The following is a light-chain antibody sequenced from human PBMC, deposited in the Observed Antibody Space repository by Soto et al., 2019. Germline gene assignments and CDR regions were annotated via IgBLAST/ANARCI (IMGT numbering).Light chain of an antibody. Sequence: DIHMTQSPSTLSASVGDRATIPCRASQSISIWLDWYQQKPGKAPTILIYKSPSLGSGAPPRCSGSGSWTEFTLTISSLQPDDFATYYCQHYYDYSWTFGQGTKVEIK. J-gene: IGKJ1*01. V-gene: IGKV1-5*03. CDR3: QHYYDYSWT. CDR1: QSISIW. CDR2: KSP.